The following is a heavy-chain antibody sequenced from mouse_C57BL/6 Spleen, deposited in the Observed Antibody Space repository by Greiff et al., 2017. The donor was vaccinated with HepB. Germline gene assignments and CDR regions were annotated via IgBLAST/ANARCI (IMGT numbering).Heavy chain of an antibody. CDR3: ARSFDYDVWFAY. V-gene: IGHV1-69*01. CDR1: GYTFTSYW. J-gene: IGHJ3*01. CDR2: IDPSDSYT. D-gene: IGHD2-4*01. Sequence: QVQLKQPGAELVMPGASVKLSCKASGYTFTSYWMHWVKQRPGQGLEWIGEIDPSDSYTNYNQKFKGKSTLTVDKSSSTAYMQLSSLTSEDSAVYYCARSFDYDVWFAYWGQGTLVTVSA.